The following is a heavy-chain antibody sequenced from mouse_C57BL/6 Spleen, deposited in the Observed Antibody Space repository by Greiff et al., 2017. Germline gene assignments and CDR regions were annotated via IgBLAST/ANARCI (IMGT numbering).Heavy chain of an antibody. V-gene: IGHV1-54*01. J-gene: IGHJ2*01. CDR3: ARWGQLRPFDY. Sequence: VKLMESGAELVRPGTSVKVSCKASGYAFTNYLIEWVKQRPGQGLEWIGVINPGSGGTNYNEKFKGKATLTADKSSSTAYMQLSSLTSEDSAVYFCARWGQLRPFDYWGQGTTLTVSS. CDR1: GYAFTNYL. CDR2: INPGSGGT. D-gene: IGHD3-2*02.